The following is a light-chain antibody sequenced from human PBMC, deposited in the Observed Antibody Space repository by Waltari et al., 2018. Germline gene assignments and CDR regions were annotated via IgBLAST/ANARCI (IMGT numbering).Light chain of an antibody. Sequence: SSELTQDPAVSVALGQTVRITCQGDSLRSYYASWYQQKPGQAPVLVIYGKNNRPSGIPDLFSGASAGTTASLTITGAQAEDEADYYCNSRDSSGNHVVFGGGTKLTVL. CDR3: NSRDSSGNHVV. CDR1: SLRSYY. J-gene: IGLJ2*01. CDR2: GKN. V-gene: IGLV3-19*01.